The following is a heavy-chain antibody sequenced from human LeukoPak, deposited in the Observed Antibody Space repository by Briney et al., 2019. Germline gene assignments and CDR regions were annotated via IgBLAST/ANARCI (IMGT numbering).Heavy chain of an antibody. CDR2: IYNSGST. CDR1: GGSISSYY. J-gene: IGHJ5*02. D-gene: IGHD3-10*01. V-gene: IGHV4-59*12. CDR3: AGYGSGSYYNVPSNWFDP. Sequence: SETLSLTCTVSGGSISSYYWSWIRQPPGKGLEWIGYIYNSGSTNYNSSLKSRVTISADTSKNQFPLKLSSVTAADTAVYYCAGYGSGSYYNVPSNWFDPWGQGTLVTVSS.